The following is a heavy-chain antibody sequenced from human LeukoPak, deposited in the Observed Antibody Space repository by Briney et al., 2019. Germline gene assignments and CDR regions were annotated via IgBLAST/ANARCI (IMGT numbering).Heavy chain of an antibody. CDR2: IIPIFGTA. D-gene: IGHD5-18*01. CDR1: GGTFSSYA. Sequence: SVKVSCKASGGTFSSYAISWVRQAPGQGLEWMGRIIPIFGTANYAQKFQGRVTITTDESTSTAYVELSSLRSEVTVVYFCARGGIQLWLANPSTKDNWFDPWGQGTLVTVSS. J-gene: IGHJ5*02. CDR3: ARGGIQLWLANPSTKDNWFDP. V-gene: IGHV1-69*05.